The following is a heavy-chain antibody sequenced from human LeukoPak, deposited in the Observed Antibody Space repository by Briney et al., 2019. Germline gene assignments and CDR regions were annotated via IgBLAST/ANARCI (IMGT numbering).Heavy chain of an antibody. CDR2: ISYSGST. J-gene: IGHJ4*02. CDR1: GGSISNYH. D-gene: IGHD3-22*01. Sequence: SETLSLTCTVSGGSISNYHWSWIRQPPGKGLGWIGYISYSGSTNYNPSLKSRVTISVDTSKNQFSLKLRSVTAADTAVYYCARHGSDYSFDYWGQGTLVTVSS. V-gene: IGHV4-59*08. CDR3: ARHGSDYSFDY.